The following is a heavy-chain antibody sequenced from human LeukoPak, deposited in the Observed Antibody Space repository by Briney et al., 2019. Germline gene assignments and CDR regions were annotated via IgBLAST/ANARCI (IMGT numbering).Heavy chain of an antibody. V-gene: IGHV3-48*03. CDR1: GFTFSNYE. CDR2: ISRSGTI. D-gene: IGHD2-2*01. CDR3: AREWYCSRGSCYAALFDF. J-gene: IGHJ4*02. Sequence: GGSLRLSCAASGFTFSNYEMDWLRQAPGKGLEWVSHISRSGTIYYADSVKGRFTISRDNARNSLYLQMNNLRAEDTAVYNCAREWYCSRGSCYAALFDFWGQGTLVTVSS.